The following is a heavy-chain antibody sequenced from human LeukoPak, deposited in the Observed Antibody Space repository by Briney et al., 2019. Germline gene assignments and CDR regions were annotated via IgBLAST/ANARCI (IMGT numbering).Heavy chain of an antibody. CDR1: GYTFTSYG. J-gene: IGHJ4*02. V-gene: IGHV1-18*01. CDR2: ISAYNGNT. CDR3: ARDAGLIEYSSSSDY. D-gene: IGHD6-6*01. Sequence: ASVKVSCKASGYTFTSYGISWVRQAPGQGLEWMGWISAYNGNTNYAQKLQGRVTMTTDTSTSTAYMELRSLRSDDTAVYYCARDAGLIEYSSSSDYWGQGTLVTVSS.